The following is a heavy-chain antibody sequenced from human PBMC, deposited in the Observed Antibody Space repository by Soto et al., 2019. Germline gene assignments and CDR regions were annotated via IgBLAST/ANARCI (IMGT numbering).Heavy chain of an antibody. CDR3: ARDEGIAGAGYFDY. CDR2: ISAYNGNT. D-gene: IGHD6-19*01. J-gene: IGHJ4*02. V-gene: IGHV1-18*01. Sequence: QVQLVQSGAEVKKPGASVKVSCKASGYTVTSYGISWLRQAPGPGLAWMGWISAYNGNTNYAQKLQGRVTMTTDTSTSTAYMELRSLRSDDTAEDYCARDEGIAGAGYFDYWGQGTLVTVSS. CDR1: GYTVTSYG.